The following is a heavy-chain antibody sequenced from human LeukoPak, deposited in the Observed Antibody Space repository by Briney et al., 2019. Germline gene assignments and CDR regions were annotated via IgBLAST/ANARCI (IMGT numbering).Heavy chain of an antibody. CDR1: GFTFSSYS. V-gene: IGHV3-9*01. CDR2: ISWNSGSI. J-gene: IGHJ6*02. Sequence: PGGSLRLSCAASGFTFSSYSMNWVRQAPGKGLEWVSGISWNSGSIGYADSVKGRFTISRDNAKNSLYLQMNSLRAEDTALYYCAKDMCSGGSCPYYYGMDVWGQGTTVTVSS. CDR3: AKDMCSGGSCPYYYGMDV. D-gene: IGHD2-15*01.